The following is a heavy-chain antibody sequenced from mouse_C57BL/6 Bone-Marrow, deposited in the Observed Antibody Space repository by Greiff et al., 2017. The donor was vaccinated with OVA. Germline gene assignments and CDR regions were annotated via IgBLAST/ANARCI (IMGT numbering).Heavy chain of an antibody. J-gene: IGHJ3*01. Sequence: VQLQQSGPGLVQPSQSLSITCTVSGFSLTSYGVHWVRQSPGQGLEWLGVIWSGGGTDYNAAFISRLSISNDNSKSQVFFKMNSLQADDTAIYYCARRYGIAWFAYWGQGTLVTVAA. CDR1: GFSLTSYG. D-gene: IGHD2-10*02. V-gene: IGHV2-2*01. CDR2: IWSGGGT. CDR3: ARRYGIAWFAY.